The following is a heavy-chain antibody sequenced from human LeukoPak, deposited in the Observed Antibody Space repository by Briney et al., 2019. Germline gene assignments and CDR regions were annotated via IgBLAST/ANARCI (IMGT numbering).Heavy chain of an antibody. CDR1: DGSISSSSYY. D-gene: IGHD2-2*01. CDR3: ARIDIAVASAFILDAFGI. J-gene: IGHJ3*02. CDR2: IYYTGST. V-gene: IGHV4-39*01. Sequence: SETLSLTCTVSDGSISSSSYYWGWIRQPPGKGLEWIGSIYYTGSTYYNPSLKSRVTMSVDTSKNQFSLKLTSVTAADTAVYYCARIDIAVASAFILDAFGIWGQGTMVTVSS.